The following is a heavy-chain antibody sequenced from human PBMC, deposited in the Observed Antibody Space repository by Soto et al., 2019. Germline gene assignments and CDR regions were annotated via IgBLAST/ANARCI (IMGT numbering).Heavy chain of an antibody. D-gene: IGHD2-15*01. CDR3: ARTVGGQLAFDI. CDR1: GYSISTSHW. Sequence: QVQLQESGPGLVKPSDTLSLTCAVSGYSISTSHWWGWIRQPPGKGLEWIGYIYYSGRTYHNPSLKSRVTMSVHTSKNQFSLKLSSVTAVDTAVYYCARTVGGQLAFDIWGQGTMVTVSS. CDR2: IYYSGRT. V-gene: IGHV4-28*01. J-gene: IGHJ3*02.